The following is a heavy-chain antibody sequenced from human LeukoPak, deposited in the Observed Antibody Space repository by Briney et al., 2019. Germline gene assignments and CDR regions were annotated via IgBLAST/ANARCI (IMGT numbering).Heavy chain of an antibody. CDR3: ARGRLLLRFRELSNLKPPFDY. D-gene: IGHD3-10*01. J-gene: IGHJ4*02. CDR1: GGSFSGYY. Sequence: SETLSLTCAVYGGSFSGYYWSWIRQPPGKGLEWIGEINHSGSTNYNPSLKSRVTISVDASKNQFSLQLSSVTAADTAVYYCARGRLLLRFRELSNLKPPFDYWGQGTLVTVSS. CDR2: INHSGST. V-gene: IGHV4-34*01.